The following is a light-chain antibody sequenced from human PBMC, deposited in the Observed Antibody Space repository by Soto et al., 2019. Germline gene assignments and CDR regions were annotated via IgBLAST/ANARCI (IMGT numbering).Light chain of an antibody. CDR2: EVS. CDR3: CSYTSSGTLV. J-gene: IGLJ2*01. Sequence: ALTQPASVSGSPGQSITISCTGTSSDVGGFNYVSWYQHHPGKAPKFMIYEVSDRPSGVSDRFSGSKSGNTASLTISGLQPEDEAHYYCCSYTSSGTLVFGGGTKLTVL. CDR1: SSDVGGFNY. V-gene: IGLV2-14*01.